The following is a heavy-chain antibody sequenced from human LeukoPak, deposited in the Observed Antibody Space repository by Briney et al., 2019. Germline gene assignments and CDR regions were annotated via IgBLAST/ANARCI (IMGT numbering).Heavy chain of an antibody. CDR2: INHSGST. D-gene: IGHD4-17*01. CDR3: ARHPMTTVTRTPYNWFDP. CDR1: GGSFSDYY. V-gene: IGHV4-34*09. Sequence: SETLSLTCAVYGGSFSDYYWSWIRQPPGKGLEWIGEINHSGSTYYNPSLKSRVTISVDTSKNQFSLKLSSVTAADTAVYYCARHPMTTVTRTPYNWFDPWGQGTLVTVSS. J-gene: IGHJ5*02.